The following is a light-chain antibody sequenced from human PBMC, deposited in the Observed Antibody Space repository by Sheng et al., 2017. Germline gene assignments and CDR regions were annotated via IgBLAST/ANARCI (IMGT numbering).Light chain of an antibody. CDR2: MHP. V-gene: IGKV3-11*01. CDR1: QSLDTY. Sequence: EIVLTQSPATVSLSPGQRATLSCRASQSLDTYLAWYQQKPGQLPGSSSMMHPTGPLASQPGSPWXWAGTDFTLTITSLEPEDFAVYYCQHRNNWPRAYTFGQGTKLEI. J-gene: IGKJ2*01. CDR3: QHRNNWPRAYT.